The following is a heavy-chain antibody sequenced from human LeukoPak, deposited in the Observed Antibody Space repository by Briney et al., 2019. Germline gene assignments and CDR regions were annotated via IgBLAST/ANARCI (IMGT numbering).Heavy chain of an antibody. J-gene: IGHJ2*01. CDR1: GFPFSNY. D-gene: IGHD3-16*02. Sequence: GGSLRLSCAASGFPFSNYMSWVRQAPGKGLEWVSVTYSGGSTYYADSVKGRFSISRDNSKNTVYLQMSSLRAEDTAVYYCAREEGYRRYFALWGRGTLVTVSS. V-gene: IGHV3-53*01. CDR3: AREEGYRRYFAL. CDR2: TYSGGST.